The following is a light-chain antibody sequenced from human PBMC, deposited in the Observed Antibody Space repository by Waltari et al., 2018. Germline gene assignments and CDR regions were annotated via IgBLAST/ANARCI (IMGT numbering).Light chain of an antibody. J-gene: IGKJ1*01. CDR3: QQNYNTPRT. V-gene: IGKV1-39*01. CDR1: QSISRH. Sequence: DIQMTQSPSSPSASVGDRVTITCRASQSISRHLSWYQQQPGEAPKLLIYAATTLHSGVPIRFSGSGSGTDFSLTISGLQPEDLATYYCQQNYNTPRTFGQGTKVEIK. CDR2: AAT.